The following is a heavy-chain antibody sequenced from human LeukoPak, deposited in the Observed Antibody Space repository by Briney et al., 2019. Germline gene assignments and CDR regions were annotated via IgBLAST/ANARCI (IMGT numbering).Heavy chain of an antibody. Sequence: GASVKVSCKASGGTFSSYAISRVRQAPGQGLEWMGRIIPIFGTANYAQKFQGRVTITTDESTSTAYMELSSLRSEDTAVYYCAREGSSSSYYYYYMDVWGKGTTVTVSS. J-gene: IGHJ6*03. V-gene: IGHV1-69*05. CDR1: GGTFSSYA. CDR2: IIPIFGTA. CDR3: AREGSSSSYYYYYMDV. D-gene: IGHD6-6*01.